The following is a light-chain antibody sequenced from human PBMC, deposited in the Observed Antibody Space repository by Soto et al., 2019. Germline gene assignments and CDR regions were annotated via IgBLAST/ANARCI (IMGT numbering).Light chain of an antibody. V-gene: IGKV3-15*01. CDR1: QSVSSN. Sequence: TVLTQSPGTLSLSPGERATLSCRASQSVSSNLAWYQQKPGQAPRLLIYGASTRATGIPARFSGSGSGTEFTLTISSLQSEDFAVYYCQQYNNWPALTFGGGTKVDIK. J-gene: IGKJ4*01. CDR2: GAS. CDR3: QQYNNWPALT.